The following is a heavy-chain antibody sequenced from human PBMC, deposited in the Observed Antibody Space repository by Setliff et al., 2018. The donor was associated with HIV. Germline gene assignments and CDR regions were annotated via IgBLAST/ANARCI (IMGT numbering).Heavy chain of an antibody. V-gene: IGHV4-4*02. Sequence: PSETLSLTCAVSGGSISSNKWWSWVRQPPGKGLEWIGEIYQSGHTNYSPPLESRVTISVDESKNQFSLKLSSVTAADTAVYYCARRLSGSYSPFDYWGQGTLVTVSS. CDR3: ARRLSGSYSPFDY. J-gene: IGHJ4*02. D-gene: IGHD1-26*01. CDR1: GGSISSNKW. CDR2: IYQSGHT.